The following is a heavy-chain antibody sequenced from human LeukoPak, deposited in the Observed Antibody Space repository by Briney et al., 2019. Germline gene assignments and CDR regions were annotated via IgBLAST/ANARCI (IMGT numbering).Heavy chain of an antibody. Sequence: SETLSLTCTVSGGSISSYYWSWIRQPAGKGLEWIGRVYGSGSTNYNPSLRSRVTMSVDTSKSQFSLKLSSASAADTAVYYCARDEAAAGRAFDYWGQGALVTVSS. J-gene: IGHJ4*02. D-gene: IGHD6-13*01. V-gene: IGHV4-4*07. CDR3: ARDEAAAGRAFDY. CDR1: GGSISSYY. CDR2: VYGSGST.